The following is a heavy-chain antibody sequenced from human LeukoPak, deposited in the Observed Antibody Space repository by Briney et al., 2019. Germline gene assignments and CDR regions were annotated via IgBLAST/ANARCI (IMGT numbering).Heavy chain of an antibody. CDR1: GYSISSGYY. J-gene: IGHJ4*02. CDR2: IYQSGST. CDR3: ARGGPAATDY. Sequence: PSETLSLTCAVSGYSISSGYYWGWIRQPPGKGLEWIGSIYQSGSTYYNPSLKSRVTISVDTSKNQFSLKLSSVTAADTAVYYCARGGPAATDYWGQGTLVTVSS. D-gene: IGHD2-2*01. V-gene: IGHV4-38-2*01.